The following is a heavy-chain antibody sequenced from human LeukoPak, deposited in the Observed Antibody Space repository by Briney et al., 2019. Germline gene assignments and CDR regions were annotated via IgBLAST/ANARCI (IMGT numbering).Heavy chain of an antibody. J-gene: IGHJ4*02. CDR3: ARDQAGGYGDY. CDR1: GYSISSGYY. Sequence: SETLSLTCTVSGYSISSGYYWGWIRQPPGKGLEWIGSIYHSGSTYYNPSLKSRVTISVGTSKNQFSLKLSSVTAADTAVYYCARDQAGGYGDYWAQGTLVTVSS. D-gene: IGHD5-12*01. V-gene: IGHV4-38-2*02. CDR2: IYHSGST.